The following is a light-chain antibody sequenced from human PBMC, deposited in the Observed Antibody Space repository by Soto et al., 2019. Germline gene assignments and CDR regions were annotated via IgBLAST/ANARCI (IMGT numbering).Light chain of an antibody. CDR1: ISDVGGYNY. CDR2: EVS. V-gene: IGLV2-14*01. J-gene: IGLJ1*01. CDR3: SSYTSSSIPYV. Sequence: SVLRPPASVCGSPGQSFTISCTGTISDVGGYNYVSWYQQHPGKAPKLMIYEVSNRPSGVSNRFYGSKSGNTASLTISGLQAEDEADYYCSSYTSSSIPYVFGTGTKVTVL.